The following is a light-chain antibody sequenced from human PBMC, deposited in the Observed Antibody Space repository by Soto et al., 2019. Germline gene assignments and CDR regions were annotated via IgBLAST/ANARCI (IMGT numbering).Light chain of an antibody. J-gene: IGKJ3*01. CDR3: RRYNNLSPSP. Sequence: EIVMTQSPATLSVSPGERATLSCRASQSVRGNLAWYQQNPGQAPRLLIYAASTRATGIPARFSGSGSGTECTLTVSSLQSDDFAVYYCRRYNNLSPSPFGPETIVDIK. V-gene: IGKV3-15*01. CDR2: AAS. CDR1: QSVRGN.